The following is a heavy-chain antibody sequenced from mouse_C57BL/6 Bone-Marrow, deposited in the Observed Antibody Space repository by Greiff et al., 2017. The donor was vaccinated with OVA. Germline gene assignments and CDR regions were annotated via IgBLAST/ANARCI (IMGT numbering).Heavy chain of an antibody. CDR2: FYPGSGSI. CDR1: GYTFTEYT. D-gene: IGHD2-5*01. Sequence: QVQLKQSGAELVKPGASVKLSCKASGYTFTEYTIHWVKQRSGQGLEWIGWFYPGSGSIKYNEKFKDKATLTADKSSRTVYMGLSRLTSEDSAVYFCARHEYYSNSRYYFDYWGQGTTLTVSS. V-gene: IGHV1-62-2*01. CDR3: ARHEYYSNSRYYFDY. J-gene: IGHJ2*01.